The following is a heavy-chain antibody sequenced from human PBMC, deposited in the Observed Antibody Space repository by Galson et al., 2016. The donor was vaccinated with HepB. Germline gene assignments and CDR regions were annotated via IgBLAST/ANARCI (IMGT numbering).Heavy chain of an antibody. D-gene: IGHD3-16*01. CDR3: ARFPNLYSYAWSPYSYGMDV. CDR1: GGSFSDYK. Sequence: SETLSLTCAVYGGSFSDYKWSWIRQAPGKGLEWIGEINDSGTTNYNPSLESRVTISVDTTKNQFSLKLSSVTAADTAVYYCARFPNLYSYAWSPYSYGMDVWGQGTTVTVSS. J-gene: IGHJ6*02. CDR2: INDSGTT. V-gene: IGHV4-34*01.